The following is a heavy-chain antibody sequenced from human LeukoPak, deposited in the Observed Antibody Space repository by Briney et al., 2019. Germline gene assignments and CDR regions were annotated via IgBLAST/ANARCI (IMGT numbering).Heavy chain of an antibody. CDR1: GFTFSSYW. D-gene: IGHD6-19*01. Sequence: GRSLRLSCAASGFTFSSYWMSWVRQAPGKGLEWVANIKQDGSEKYYVDSVKGRFTISRDNAKNSLYLQMNSLRAEDTAVYYCARHSSGWYYYYYYMDVWGKGTTVTVSS. CDR3: ARHSSGWYYYYYYMDV. CDR2: IKQDGSEK. J-gene: IGHJ6*03. V-gene: IGHV3-7*01.